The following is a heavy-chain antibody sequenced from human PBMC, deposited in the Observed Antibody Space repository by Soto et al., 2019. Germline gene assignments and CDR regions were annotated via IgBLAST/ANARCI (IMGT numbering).Heavy chain of an antibody. D-gene: IGHD6-13*01. CDR3: GRPWGIGLTPPGP. V-gene: IGHV4-39*01. J-gene: IGHJ5*02. CDR1: GASINNTSYY. CDR2: IYYSGKT. Sequence: HSETLSLTCTVSGASINNTSYYWGWIRQSPGKGLEWIGNIYYSGKTYYSPSLKSRVSISVDASRNQFSLRLSSVTAADTAVYYCGRPWGIGLTPPGPWGQGVLVTVSS.